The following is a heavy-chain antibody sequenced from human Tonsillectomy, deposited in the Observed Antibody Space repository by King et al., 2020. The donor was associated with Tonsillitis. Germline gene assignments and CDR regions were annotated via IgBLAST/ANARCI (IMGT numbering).Heavy chain of an antibody. CDR1: GFTFSSYA. V-gene: IGHV3-30-3*01. CDR3: ARALYLQYYFDY. J-gene: IGHJ4*02. Sequence: VQLVESGGGVVQPGRSLRLSCAASGFTFSSYAMHWVRQAPGKGLGWGAVISYDGSNKYYADSVKGRFTISRDNSKNTLYLQMNSLRAEDTAVYYCARALYLQYYFDYWGQGTLVTVSS. D-gene: IGHD2-2*02. CDR2: ISYDGSNK.